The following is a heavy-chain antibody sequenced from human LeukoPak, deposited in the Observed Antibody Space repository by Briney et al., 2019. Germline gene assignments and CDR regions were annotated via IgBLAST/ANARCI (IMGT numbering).Heavy chain of an antibody. J-gene: IGHJ4*02. CDR2: IYYSGST. Sequence: PSQTLSLTCTVSGGSISSGGYYWSWIRQHPGKGLEWIGYIYYSGSTYYNPSLKSRVTISVDTSKNQFSLKLSSVTAADTAVYYCARATGRGGIDYWGQGTLVTVSS. D-gene: IGHD1-1*01. CDR3: ARATGRGGIDY. V-gene: IGHV4-31*03. CDR1: GGSISSGGYY.